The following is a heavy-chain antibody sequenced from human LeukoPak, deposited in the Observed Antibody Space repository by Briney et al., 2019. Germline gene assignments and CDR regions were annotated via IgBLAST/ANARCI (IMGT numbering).Heavy chain of an antibody. CDR3: AKGGKWDVTPFDY. D-gene: IGHD1-26*01. Sequence: GGSLRLSCAASGFTFSSYAMNWVRQAPGKGLEWVSAISGSGGSTYYADSVKGRFTISRDNSKNTLYLQMNSLRAGDTAVYYCAKGGKWDVTPFDYWGQGTLVTVSS. V-gene: IGHV3-23*01. CDR1: GFTFSSYA. CDR2: ISGSGGST. J-gene: IGHJ4*02.